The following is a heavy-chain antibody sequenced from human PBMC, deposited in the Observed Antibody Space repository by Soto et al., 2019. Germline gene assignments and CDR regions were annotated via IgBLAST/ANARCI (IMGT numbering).Heavy chain of an antibody. CDR1: GGTFGSYA. CDR2: IIPVSGAA. V-gene: IGHV1-69*01. CDR3: ATALGCRSTSCTLDY. Sequence: QVQLVQSGAEVKKPGSSVKVSCKASGGTFGSYAFSWVRQAPEQGLEGMGGIIPVSGAAHYAQKFQGRVTITADESTSTAYMELSSLSSQDTAVYYCATALGCRSTSCTLDYWGQGTRVIVSS. J-gene: IGHJ4*02. D-gene: IGHD2-2*01.